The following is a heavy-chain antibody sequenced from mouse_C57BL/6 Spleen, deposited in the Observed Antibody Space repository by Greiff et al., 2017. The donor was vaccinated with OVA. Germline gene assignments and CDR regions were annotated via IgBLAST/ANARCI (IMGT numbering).Heavy chain of an antibody. CDR3: ARYNPYFDV. Sequence: DVMLVESGGGLVQPGGSLSLSCAASGFTFTDYYMSWVRQPPGTALEWLGFIRNKANGYTTEYSASVKGRVTISRDNSQSILYLQMNALRAEDSATYYCARYNPYFDVWGTGTTGTVSS. J-gene: IGHJ1*03. CDR1: GFTFTDYY. CDR2: IRNKANGYTT. V-gene: IGHV7-3*01.